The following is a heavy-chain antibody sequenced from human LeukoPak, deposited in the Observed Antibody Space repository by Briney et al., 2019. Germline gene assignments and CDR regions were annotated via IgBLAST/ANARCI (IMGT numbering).Heavy chain of an antibody. V-gene: IGHV3-23*01. CDR1: GFTFSSYA. CDR2: ISGSGGST. Sequence: GGSLRLSCAASGFTFSSYAMSWVRQAPGKGLEWVSAISGSGGSTYYADSVKGRFTISRDNSKSTLYLQMNSLRAEDTAVYYCAKDQLLWFGELTSGSTFGYWGQGTLVTVSS. CDR3: AKDQLLWFGELTSGSTFGY. D-gene: IGHD3-10*01. J-gene: IGHJ4*02.